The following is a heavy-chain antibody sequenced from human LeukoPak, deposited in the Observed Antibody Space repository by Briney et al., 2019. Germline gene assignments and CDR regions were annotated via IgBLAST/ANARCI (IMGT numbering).Heavy chain of an antibody. V-gene: IGHV1-2*02. J-gene: IGHJ3*02. D-gene: IGHD3-10*01. CDR3: ARYHRYGSGSYYQPEAFDI. CDR1: GYTFTGYY. Sequence: ASVKVSCKASGYTFTGYYMHWVRQAPGQGLEWMGWINPNSGGTNYAQKFQGRVTMTRDTSISTAYMELSRLRSDDTAVYYCARYHRYGSGSYYQPEAFDIWGQGTMVTVSS. CDR2: INPNSGGT.